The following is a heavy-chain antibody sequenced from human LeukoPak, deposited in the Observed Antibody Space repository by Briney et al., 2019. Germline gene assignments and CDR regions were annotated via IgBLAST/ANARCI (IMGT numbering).Heavy chain of an antibody. CDR1: GFTFSDYY. CDR3: ARGGPSSSGWYYYYYGLDV. J-gene: IGHJ6*02. Sequence: GALRLSCAASGFTFSDYYMSWIRQAPGKGLEWVSYISSSGSTIYYADSVKGRFTISRDNAKNSLYLQMNSLRAEDTAVYYCARGGPSSSGWYYYYYGLDVWGQGTTVTVSS. D-gene: IGHD6-19*01. CDR2: ISSSGSTI. V-gene: IGHV3-11*04.